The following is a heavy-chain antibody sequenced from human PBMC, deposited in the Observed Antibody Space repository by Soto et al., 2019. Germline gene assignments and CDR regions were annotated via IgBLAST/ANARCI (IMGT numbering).Heavy chain of an antibody. Sequence: PSETLSLTCTVSGGSISSGGYYWSWIRQHPGKGLEWIGYIYYSGSTYYNPSLRSRVTISVDTSKNQFSLKLSSVTAADTAVYYCAREGRYYDSSGYYGPFDYWGQGTLVTVSS. CDR1: GGSISSGGYY. J-gene: IGHJ4*02. D-gene: IGHD3-22*01. CDR3: AREGRYYDSSGYYGPFDY. V-gene: IGHV4-31*03. CDR2: IYYSGST.